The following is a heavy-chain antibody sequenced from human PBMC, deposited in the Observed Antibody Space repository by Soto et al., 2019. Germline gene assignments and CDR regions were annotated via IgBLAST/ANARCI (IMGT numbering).Heavy chain of an antibody. V-gene: IGHV3-48*02. D-gene: IGHD6-19*01. J-gene: IGHJ4*02. CDR2: ISSSSSTI. CDR1: GFTFSSYS. CDR3: ARDRDPGIAVAGGGVGY. Sequence: GGSLRLSCAASGFTFSSYSMNWVRQAPGKGLEWVSYISSSSSTIYYADSVKGRFTISRDNAKNSLYLLMNSLRDEDTAVYYCARDRDPGIAVAGGGVGYWGQGTLVTVSS.